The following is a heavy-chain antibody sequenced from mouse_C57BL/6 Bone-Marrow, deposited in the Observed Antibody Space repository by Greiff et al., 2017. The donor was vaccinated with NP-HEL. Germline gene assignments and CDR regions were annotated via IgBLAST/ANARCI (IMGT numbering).Heavy chain of an antibody. CDR2: IWRGGST. CDR3: AKIPLKGNIAY. Sequence: VHLVESGPGLVQPSQSLSITCTVSGFSLTRYGVHWVRQSPGKGLEWLGVIWRGGSTDYNAAFMSRLSITQDNSKSQVFFKMNSLQADDTAIYYCAKIPLKGNIAYWGQGTLVTVSA. D-gene: IGHD2-1*01. CDR1: GFSLTRYG. V-gene: IGHV2-5*01. J-gene: IGHJ3*01.